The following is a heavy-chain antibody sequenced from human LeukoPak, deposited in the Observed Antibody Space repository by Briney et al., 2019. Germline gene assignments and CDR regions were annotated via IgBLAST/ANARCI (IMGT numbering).Heavy chain of an antibody. Sequence: GRSLRLSCAASGFTFSNYAMHWVRQAPGKGLERVAVISYDGSNKYYADSVKGRFTISRDNSKNTLYLQMNSLRAEDTAVYYCARAQLEGPVGVLYYGMDVWGKGTTVTVSS. CDR1: GFTFSNYA. CDR2: ISYDGSNK. D-gene: IGHD1-1*01. CDR3: ARAQLEGPVGVLYYGMDV. V-gene: IGHV3-30*04. J-gene: IGHJ6*04.